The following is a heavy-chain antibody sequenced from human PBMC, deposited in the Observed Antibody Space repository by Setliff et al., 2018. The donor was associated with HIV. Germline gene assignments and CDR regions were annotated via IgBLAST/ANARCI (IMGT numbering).Heavy chain of an antibody. CDR2: IGRSGSPI. J-gene: IGHJ6*03. V-gene: IGHV3-11*04. CDR1: GFTFSDYY. Sequence: GGSLRLSCTASGFTFSDYYMTWVRQAPGKGLEWVSHIGRSGSPIYYADSVKGRFTISRDNAKNSLYLQMNSLRVDDTAVYYCARVEVGGTYYLGSYYYYMNVWGKGTTVTVSS. CDR3: ARVEVGGTYYLGSYYYYMNV. D-gene: IGHD1-26*01.